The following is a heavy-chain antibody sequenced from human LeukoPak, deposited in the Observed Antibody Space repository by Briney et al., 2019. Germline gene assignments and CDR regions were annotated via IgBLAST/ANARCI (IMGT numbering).Heavy chain of an antibody. CDR3: TTTEYYYDSSGSALGWFDP. Sequence: GGSLRLSCAASGFTFSNAWMSWVRQAPGKGLEWVGRIKSKTDGGTTDYAAPVKGRFTISRDDSKNTLYLQMNSLKTEDTAVYYCTTTEYYYDSSGSALGWFDPWGQGTLVTVSS. CDR2: IKSKTDGGTT. D-gene: IGHD3-22*01. V-gene: IGHV3-15*01. J-gene: IGHJ5*02. CDR1: GFTFSNAW.